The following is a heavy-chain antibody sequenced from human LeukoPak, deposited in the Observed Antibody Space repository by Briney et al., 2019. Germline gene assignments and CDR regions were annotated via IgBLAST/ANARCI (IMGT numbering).Heavy chain of an antibody. D-gene: IGHD4-11*01. V-gene: IGHV4-59*01. CDR2: IYYSGST. CDR1: GGSISSYY. J-gene: IGHJ5*02. CDR3: ARYRGKTTVSSLDWFDP. Sequence: PSETLSLTCTVSGGSISSYYWSWIRQPPGKGLEWIGYIYYSGSTKYNPSLKSRVTISVDTSKNQFSLKLSSVTAADTPVYYCARYRGKTTVSSLDWFDPWGQGTLVTVSS.